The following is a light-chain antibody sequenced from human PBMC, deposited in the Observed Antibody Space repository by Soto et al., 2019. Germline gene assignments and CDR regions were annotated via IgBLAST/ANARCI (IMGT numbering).Light chain of an antibody. V-gene: IGKV3-11*01. J-gene: IGKJ5*01. Sequence: EIVLTQSPATLSLSPGERATLSCRASQSVSSYLAWYQQKPGQAPRFLIYDASNRATGIPARFSGSGSGTDVTLTISSLEPEDFAVYYCQQRSTWPQITFGQGTRLESK. CDR1: QSVSSY. CDR2: DAS. CDR3: QQRSTWPQIT.